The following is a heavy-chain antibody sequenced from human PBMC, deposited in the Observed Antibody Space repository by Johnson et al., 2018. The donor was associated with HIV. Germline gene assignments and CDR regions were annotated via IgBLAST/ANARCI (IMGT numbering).Heavy chain of an antibody. CDR1: GFTFDDYA. CDR2: ISWNSGSI. CDR3: VRDTGYCSGGRCDDAFDV. V-gene: IGHV3-9*01. Sequence: EVQLVESGGGLVQPGRSLRLSCAASGFTFDDYAMHWVRQAPGKGLEWVSGISWNSGSIGYADSVKGRFTISRDNAKNSLYLQMNSLRAEDTALYYCVRDTGYCSGGRCDDAFDVWGQGTVVTVSS. D-gene: IGHD2-15*01. J-gene: IGHJ3*01.